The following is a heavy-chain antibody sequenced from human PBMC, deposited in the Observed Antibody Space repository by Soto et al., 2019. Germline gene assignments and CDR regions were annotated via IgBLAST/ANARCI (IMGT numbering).Heavy chain of an antibody. CDR1: GGSLNSAEYY. CDR3: ARAIVVTIGGMGV. V-gene: IGHV4-30-4*01. CDR2: IYYSGGT. Sequence: SKTLSLTCTVSGGSLNSAEYYWSWVRQPPGKGLEWIGYIYYSGGTYFNPSLKSRVTISKDTSRNQFSLRLSSVTAADTAVYYCARAIVVTIGGMGVWGQGSTFTVS. D-gene: IGHD5-12*01. J-gene: IGHJ6*02.